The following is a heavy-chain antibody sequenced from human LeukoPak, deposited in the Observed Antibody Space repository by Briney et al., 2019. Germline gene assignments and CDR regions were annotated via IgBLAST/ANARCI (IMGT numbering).Heavy chain of an antibody. CDR3: ARGIFGPSPHFDY. Sequence: GASVKVSCKVSGYTLTELSMHWVRQAPGQGLEWMGIINPSGGSTSYAQKFQGRVTMTTDTSTSTAYMELRSLRSDDTAVYYCARGIFGPSPHFDYWGQGTLVTVSS. CDR1: GYTLTELS. V-gene: IGHV1-46*01. CDR2: INPSGGST. D-gene: IGHD3/OR15-3a*01. J-gene: IGHJ4*02.